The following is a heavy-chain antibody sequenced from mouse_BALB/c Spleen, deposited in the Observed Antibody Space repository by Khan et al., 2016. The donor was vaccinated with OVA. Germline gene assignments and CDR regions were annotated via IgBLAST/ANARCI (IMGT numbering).Heavy chain of an antibody. V-gene: IGHV2-6-4*01. CDR1: GFSLSRYH. D-gene: IGHD2-14*01. CDR2: IWGGGGT. CDR3: ARAYYRYDGYYAMDY. Sequence: QVQLKESGPGLVAPSQSLSITCTVSGFSLSRYHIHWVRQPPGKGLDWLGMIWGGGGTDYNSTLKSRLSISKDTSKSQVFLKMNSLQTDDSAMYDCARAYYRYDGYYAMDYWGQGTSVTVSS. J-gene: IGHJ4*01.